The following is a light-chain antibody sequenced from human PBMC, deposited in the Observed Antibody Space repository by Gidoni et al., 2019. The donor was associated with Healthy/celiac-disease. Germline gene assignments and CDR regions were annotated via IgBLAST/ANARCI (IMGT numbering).Light chain of an antibody. V-gene: IGKV1-39*01. CDR1: QSISSY. J-gene: IGKJ2*01. Sequence: DIQMTQSPSSLSASVGDRVTITCRASQSISSYLNWYQQKPGKAPQLLIYAASSLQSGVPSRFSGSGSGTDFTLTISRLQPEYFATYYCQQSYSTLYTFGQGTKLEIK. CDR3: QQSYSTLYT. CDR2: AAS.